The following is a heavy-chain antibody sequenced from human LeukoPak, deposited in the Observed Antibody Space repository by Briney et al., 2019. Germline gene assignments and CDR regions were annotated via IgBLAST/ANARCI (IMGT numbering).Heavy chain of an antibody. CDR1: GFTFNDYG. CDR2: INWNGGST. D-gene: IGHD3-9*01. V-gene: IGHV3-20*04. Sequence: GGSLRLSCAASGFTFNDYGMSWVRQAPGRGLEWVSGINWNGGSTAYADSVRGRFTISRDNAKNFLYLQMNSLRAEDTAFYYCARGGSSMIRYFDWSLPGSFDIWGQGTMVTVSS. J-gene: IGHJ3*02. CDR3: ARGGSSMIRYFDWSLPGSFDI.